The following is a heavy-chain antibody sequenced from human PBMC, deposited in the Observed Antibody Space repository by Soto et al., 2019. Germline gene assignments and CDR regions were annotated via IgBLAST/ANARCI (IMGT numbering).Heavy chain of an antibody. V-gene: IGHV4-59*01. J-gene: IGHJ4*02. CDR2: IYYSGST. CDR1: GGSISSYY. D-gene: IGHD2-8*01. Sequence: SETLSLTCTVSGGSISSYYWSWIRQPPGKGLEWIGYIYYSGSTNYNPSLKSRVTISVDTSKNQFSLKLSSVTAADTAVYYCARGAGEGVYSISSLDYWGQGTLVTVSS. CDR3: ARGAGEGVYSISSLDY.